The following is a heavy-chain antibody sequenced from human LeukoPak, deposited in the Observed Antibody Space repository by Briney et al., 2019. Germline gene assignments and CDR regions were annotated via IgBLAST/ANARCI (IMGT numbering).Heavy chain of an antibody. CDR1: GGSISSYY. Sequence: SETLSLTCTVSGGSISSYYWSWIRQPPGEEPKGIGNIFYSGSTNYNPSLKSRVTISIDTSKNQFSLKLSSVTAADTAVYYCARGYSSSWDDVGYIDYWGQGSLVTVSS. D-gene: IGHD6-13*01. J-gene: IGHJ4*02. V-gene: IGHV4-59*01. CDR3: ARGYSSSWDDVGYIDY. CDR2: IFYSGST.